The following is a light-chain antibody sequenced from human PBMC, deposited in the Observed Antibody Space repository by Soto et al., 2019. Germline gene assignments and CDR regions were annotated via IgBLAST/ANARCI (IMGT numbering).Light chain of an antibody. J-gene: IGLJ3*02. CDR1: NSDVGGYDY. CDR2: DVT. V-gene: IGLV2-14*03. Sequence: QSALTQPASVSGSPGQSITISCTGTNSDVGGYDYVSWYQQHPGKAPSLLIFDVTKRPSGVSNRFSGSKSGNTASLTISGLLTEDEADYYCSSFTGSTTCVFGGGTKVTVL. CDR3: SSFTGSTTCV.